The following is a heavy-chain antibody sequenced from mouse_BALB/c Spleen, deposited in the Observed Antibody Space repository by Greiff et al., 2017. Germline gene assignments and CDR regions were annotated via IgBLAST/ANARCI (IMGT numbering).Heavy chain of an antibody. CDR3: ARYYGSSLYAMDY. D-gene: IGHD1-1*01. V-gene: IGHV14-1*02. Sequence: VQLQQSGAELVRPGALVKLSCKASGFNIKDYYMHWVKQRPEQGLEWIGWIDPENGNTIYDPKFQGKASITADTSSNTAYLQLSSLKSEDTAVYYCARYYGSSLYAMDYWGQGTSVTVSS. J-gene: IGHJ4*01. CDR1: GFNIKDYY. CDR2: IDPENGNT.